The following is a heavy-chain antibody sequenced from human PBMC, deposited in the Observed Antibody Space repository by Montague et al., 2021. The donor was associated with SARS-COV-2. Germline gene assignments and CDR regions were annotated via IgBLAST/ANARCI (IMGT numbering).Heavy chain of an antibody. CDR2: INHSGTT. CDR1: RGSVKTYY. D-gene: IGHD6-19*01. V-gene: IGHV4-34*01. Sequence: SETLSLTCAVYRGSVKTYYWTWIRQAPGKGLAWIGEINHSGTTSYNPSLKSRVTMSIDASKRQFSLRLNSVSAADTAVYFCARGRPVQGSIRHFKSVSAGVLELWAPGSVVIVS. J-gene: IGHJ4*03. CDR3: ARGRPVQGSIRHFKSVSAGVLEL.